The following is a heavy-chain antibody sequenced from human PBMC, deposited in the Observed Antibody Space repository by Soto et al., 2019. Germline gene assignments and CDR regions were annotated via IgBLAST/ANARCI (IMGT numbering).Heavy chain of an antibody. J-gene: IGHJ4*02. Sequence: PGGSLRLSCAASGFMFTSYWMGWVRQTPGKRLEWVANMNPHGNEKYYVDYVEGRFTISRDNAKNSLYLQMNSLRVEDTAIYYCARDPQEWELLLDYWGQGTLVTVSS. D-gene: IGHD1-26*01. CDR2: MNPHGNEK. CDR1: GFMFTSYW. CDR3: ARDPQEWELLLDY. V-gene: IGHV3-7*04.